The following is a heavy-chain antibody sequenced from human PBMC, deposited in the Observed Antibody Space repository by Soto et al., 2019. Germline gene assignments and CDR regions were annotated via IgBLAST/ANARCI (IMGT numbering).Heavy chain of an antibody. V-gene: IGHV5-51*01. CDR1: GYTFTNYW. Sequence: GESLKISCYTSGYTFTNYWIGWVRQMPGGGLEWLGLIFPRDFDVRYSPSFEGQVTISADRFTATAFLQWPSLEASDSALYVCARLVALLQPIDSWGQGTPVSAPQ. CDR3: ARLVALLQPIDS. D-gene: IGHD4-4*01. CDR2: IFPRDFDV. J-gene: IGHJ5*01.